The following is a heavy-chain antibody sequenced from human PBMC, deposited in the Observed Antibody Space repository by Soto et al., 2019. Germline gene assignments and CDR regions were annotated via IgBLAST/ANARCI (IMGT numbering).Heavy chain of an antibody. D-gene: IGHD2-21*01. CDR1: GGSFSGYY. J-gene: IGHJ6*02. Sequence: PSETLSLTCAVYGGSFSGYYWIWIRQPPGKGLEWIGEINHSGSTNYNPSLKSRVTISVDTSKNQFSLKLSSVTAADTAVYYCARCRGIYYYYGMDVWGQGTTVTVSS. V-gene: IGHV4-34*01. CDR2: INHSGST. CDR3: ARCRGIYYYYGMDV.